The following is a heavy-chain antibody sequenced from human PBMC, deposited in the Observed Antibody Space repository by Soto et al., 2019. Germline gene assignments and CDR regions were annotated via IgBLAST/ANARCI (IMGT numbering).Heavy chain of an antibody. CDR1: GFTFSDYW. Sequence: GGSLRLSCTASGFTFSDYWMSWVRQAPGEGLEWVANIKLDGSQTYSVASVKGRFTISRDNAKNSLSLQMNSLRAEDTAVYYCAREGQYDFWSGYFPYYGLDVWGQGTTVTVSS. CDR3: AREGQYDFWSGYFPYYGLDV. J-gene: IGHJ6*02. CDR2: IKLDGSQT. V-gene: IGHV3-7*01. D-gene: IGHD3-3*01.